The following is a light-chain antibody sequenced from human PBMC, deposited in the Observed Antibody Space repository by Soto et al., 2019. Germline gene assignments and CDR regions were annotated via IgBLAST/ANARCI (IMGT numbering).Light chain of an antibody. CDR1: SSDVGGYNY. CDR3: TSYTSSNTYV. V-gene: IGLV2-14*01. CDR2: DVS. J-gene: IGLJ1*01. Sequence: QSALTQPASVSGSPGQSITISCTGTSSDVGGYNYVSWYQQHPGKAPKLMIYDVSNRPSGISNRFSGSKSGITASLTISGLLPEDEADYYCTSYTSSNTYVFGTGIKLTVL.